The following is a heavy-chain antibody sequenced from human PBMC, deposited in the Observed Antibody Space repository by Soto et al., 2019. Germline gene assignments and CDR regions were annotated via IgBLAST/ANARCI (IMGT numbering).Heavy chain of an antibody. CDR2: IYPGDSDT. V-gene: IGHV5-51*01. Sequence: GESLKISCKGSGYSFTSYWIGWVRQMPGKGLEWMGIIYPGDSDTRYSPSFQGQVTISADKSISTAYLQWSSLKASDTAMYYWARQGYGDYGDDAFDIWGQGTMVTVSS. D-gene: IGHD4-17*01. CDR3: ARQGYGDYGDDAFDI. J-gene: IGHJ3*02. CDR1: GYSFTSYW.